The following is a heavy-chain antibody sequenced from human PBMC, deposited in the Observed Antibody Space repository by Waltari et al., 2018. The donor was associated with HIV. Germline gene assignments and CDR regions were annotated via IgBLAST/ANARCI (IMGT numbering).Heavy chain of an antibody. J-gene: IGHJ6*02. CDR3: ARDRAGSDYYYGMDV. Sequence: EVQLVESGGGLVQPGGSLRLSCAASGFTFSSYSMNWVRQAPGKGLEWVSYISSSSSTIYYADSVKGRFTISRDNAKNSLYLQMNSLRAEDTAVYYCARDRAGSDYYYGMDVWGQGTTVTVSS. CDR2: ISSSSSTI. CDR1: GFTFSSYS. D-gene: IGHD3-10*01. V-gene: IGHV3-48*01.